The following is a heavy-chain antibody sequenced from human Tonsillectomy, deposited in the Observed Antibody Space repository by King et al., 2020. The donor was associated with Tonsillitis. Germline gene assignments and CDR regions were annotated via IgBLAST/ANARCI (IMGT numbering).Heavy chain of an antibody. J-gene: IGHJ4*02. CDR3: ARDTDQIDYYFDY. Sequence: VQPVESGGGVVQPGRSLRLSCAASGFTFSSYAMHWVRQAPGKGLEWVAVISYDGSNKYYADSVKGRFTISRDNSKNTLYLQMNSLRAEDTAVYYCARDTDQIDYYFDYWGQGTLVTVSS. V-gene: IGHV3-30*04. CDR2: ISYDGSNK. CDR1: GFTFSSYA. D-gene: IGHD2/OR15-2a*01.